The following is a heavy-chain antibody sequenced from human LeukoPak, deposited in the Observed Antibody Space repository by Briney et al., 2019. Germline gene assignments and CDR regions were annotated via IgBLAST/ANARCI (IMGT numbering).Heavy chain of an antibody. V-gene: IGHV4-39*07. Sequence: SETLSLTCTVSGGSISSSSYYWGWIRQPPGKGLEWIGSIYYSGSTYYNPSLKSRVTISVDTSKNQFSLKLSSVTAADTAFYYCARGGSSSWYPFDCWGHGTLVTVSS. J-gene: IGHJ4*01. CDR2: IYYSGST. D-gene: IGHD6-13*01. CDR3: ARGGSSSWYPFDC. CDR1: GGSISSSSYY.